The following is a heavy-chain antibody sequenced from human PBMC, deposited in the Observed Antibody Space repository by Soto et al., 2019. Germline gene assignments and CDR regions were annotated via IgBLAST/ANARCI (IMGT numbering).Heavy chain of an antibody. CDR2: ISYDGSNK. Sequence: QVQLVESGGGVVQPGRSLRLSCAASGFTFSSYGMHWVRQAPGKGLEWVAVISYDGSNKYYADSVKGRFTISRDNSKNTLYLQMNSLRAEDTAVYYCAKGPEMVLVPAAMIYYYGMDVWGQGTKVTVSS. CDR3: AKGPEMVLVPAAMIYYYGMDV. CDR1: GFTFSSYG. J-gene: IGHJ6*02. V-gene: IGHV3-30*18. D-gene: IGHD2-2*01.